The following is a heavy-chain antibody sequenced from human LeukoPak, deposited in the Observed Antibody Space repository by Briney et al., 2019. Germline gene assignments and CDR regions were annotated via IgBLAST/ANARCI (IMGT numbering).Heavy chain of an antibody. V-gene: IGHV1-46*01. CDR2: INPSGGST. J-gene: IGHJ4*02. Sequence: RASVTVSCKASGYTFTGYYIHWVRQAPGQGLEWMGIINPSGGSTSYAQKFQGRVTITRDMSTSTVYMELSSLRSEDTAVYYCARVVDTAMVSSYWGQGTLVTVSS. CDR1: GYTFTGYY. CDR3: ARVVDTAMVSSY. D-gene: IGHD5-18*01.